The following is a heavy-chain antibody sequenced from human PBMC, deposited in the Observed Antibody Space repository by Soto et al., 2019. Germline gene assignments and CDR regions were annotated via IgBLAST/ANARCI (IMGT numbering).Heavy chain of an antibody. CDR2: IWYDGSNK. D-gene: IGHD2-8*01. CDR1: GFTFSSYG. Sequence: PGGSLRISCAASGFTFSSYGMHWVRQAPGKGLEWVAVIWYDGSNKYYADSVKGRFTISRDNSKNTLYLQMNSLRAEDTAVYYSAREDCTNGVCYRADDAFDIWGQGTMVTVSS. CDR3: AREDCTNGVCYRADDAFDI. V-gene: IGHV3-33*01. J-gene: IGHJ3*02.